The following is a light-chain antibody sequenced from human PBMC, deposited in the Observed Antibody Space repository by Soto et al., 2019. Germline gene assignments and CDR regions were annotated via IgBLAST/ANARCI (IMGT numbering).Light chain of an antibody. CDR2: GNT. Sequence: QSVLTQPPSVSGAPGRRVTISCTGSSSTIGAGYDVHWYQQLPGTAPKLLIYGNTNRPSGVPDRFSGSKSGTSASLAITGLQAEDEADYYCQSYDSSLSGVVFGGGTKLTVL. V-gene: IGLV1-40*01. CDR3: QSYDSSLSGVV. J-gene: IGLJ2*01. CDR1: SSTIGAGYD.